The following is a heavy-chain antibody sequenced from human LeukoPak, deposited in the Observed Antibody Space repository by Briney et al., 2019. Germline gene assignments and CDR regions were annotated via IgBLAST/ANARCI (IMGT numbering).Heavy chain of an antibody. CDR2: IIPIFGTA. D-gene: IGHD2-15*01. V-gene: IGHV1-69*06. J-gene: IGHJ4*02. CDR3: ARVPVGYCSGGSCFTSYYFDY. Sequence: SVKDSCKASGGTFSSYAISWVRQAPGQGLEWMGGIIPIFGTANYAQKFQGRVTITADKSTSTAYMELSSLRSEDTAVYYCARVPVGYCSGGSCFTSYYFDYWGQGTLVTVSS. CDR1: GGTFSSYA.